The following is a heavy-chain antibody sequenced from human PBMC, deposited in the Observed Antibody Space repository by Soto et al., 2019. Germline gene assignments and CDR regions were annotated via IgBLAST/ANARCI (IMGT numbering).Heavy chain of an antibody. CDR2: INHSGST. V-gene: IGHV4-39*07. CDR3: ARSDYGDYRIDY. D-gene: IGHD4-17*01. CDR1: GGSISSGGYY. Sequence: PSETLSLTCTVSGGSISSGGYYWSWIRQPPGKGLEWIGEINHSGSTNYNPSLKSRVTISVDTSKNQFSLKLSSVTAADTAVYYCARSDYGDYRIDYWGQGTLVTVSS. J-gene: IGHJ4*02.